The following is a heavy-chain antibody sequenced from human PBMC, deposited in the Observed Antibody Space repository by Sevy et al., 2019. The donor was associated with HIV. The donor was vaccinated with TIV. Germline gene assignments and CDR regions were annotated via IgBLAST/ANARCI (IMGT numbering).Heavy chain of an antibody. D-gene: IGHD1-1*01. CDR3: TRWKGAQSIFDY. V-gene: IGHV3-49*04. CDR2: LKSKAYGGTL. CDR1: GFTFGDYA. J-gene: IGHJ4*02. Sequence: GGSLRLSCTTSGFTFGDYAMSWVRQAPGKGLEWVAFLKSKAYGGTLDYAASVKGRFTISRDDSKSIAHLQMKDLKTEDTAIYYSTRWKGAQSIFDYWGQGALVTVSS.